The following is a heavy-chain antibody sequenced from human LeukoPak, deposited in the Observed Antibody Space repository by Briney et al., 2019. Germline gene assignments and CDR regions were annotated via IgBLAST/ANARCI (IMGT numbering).Heavy chain of an antibody. J-gene: IGHJ5*02. CDR1: GGSISSYY. V-gene: IGHV4-59*12. CDR3: ARALPIAAAGTGGWFDP. D-gene: IGHD6-13*01. CDR2: IYYSGST. Sequence: PSETLSLTCTVSGGSISSYYWSWIRQPPGKGLEWIGYIYYSGSTNYNPSLKSRVTISVDTSKNEFSLKLSSVTAADTAVYYCARALPIAAAGTGGWFDPWGQGTLVTVSS.